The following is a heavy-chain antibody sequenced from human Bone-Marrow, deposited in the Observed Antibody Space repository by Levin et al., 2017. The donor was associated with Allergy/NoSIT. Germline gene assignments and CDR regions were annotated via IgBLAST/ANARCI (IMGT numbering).Heavy chain of an antibody. CDR1: GFTFSSYA. Sequence: GGSLRLSCAASGFTFSSYAMHWVRQAPGKGLEWVTVIWYDGSNKYYADSVKGRFTISRDNSKNTLYLQMNSLRVDDTAVYFCARGCLTSGSTLLGENGMDGWGQGTTVTVSS. D-gene: IGHD3-16*01. J-gene: IGHJ6*02. CDR3: ARGCLTSGSTLLGENGMDG. V-gene: IGHV3-33*01. CDR2: IWYDGSNK.